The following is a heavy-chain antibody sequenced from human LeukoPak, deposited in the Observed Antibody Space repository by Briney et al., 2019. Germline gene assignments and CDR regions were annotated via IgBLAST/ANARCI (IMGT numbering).Heavy chain of an antibody. CDR3: ARAPADVWSEVNYYYMDV. J-gene: IGHJ6*03. Sequence: SETLSLTCAVYGGSFSGYYWSWIRQPPGKGLEWIGEINHSGSTNYNPSLKSRVTISVDTSKNQFSLKLSSVTAADTAVYYCARAPADVWSEVNYYYMDVWGKGTTVTVSS. CDR1: GGSFSGYY. CDR2: INHSGST. V-gene: IGHV4-34*01. D-gene: IGHD3-3*01.